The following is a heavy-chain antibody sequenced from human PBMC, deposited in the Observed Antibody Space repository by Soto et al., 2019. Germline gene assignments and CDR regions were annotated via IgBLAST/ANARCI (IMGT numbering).Heavy chain of an antibody. CDR2: ISYDGSNK. V-gene: IGHV3-30-3*01. Sequence: QVQLVESGGGVVQPGRSLRLSCAASGFTFSNYAMHWVRQAPGKGLEWVAVISYDGSNKYYADSVKGRFTISKDNSKNTLYVQMNSLRAEDTAVYYCGRDDYWGQGTLVTVSS. J-gene: IGHJ4*02. CDR1: GFTFSNYA. CDR3: GRDDY.